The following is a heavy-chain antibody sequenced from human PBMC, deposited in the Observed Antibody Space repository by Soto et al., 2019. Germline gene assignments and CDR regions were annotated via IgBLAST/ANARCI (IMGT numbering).Heavy chain of an antibody. V-gene: IGHV1-18*01. CDR3: ARVIPGAEAWFHP. J-gene: IGHJ5*02. CDR2: ISPYTDDP. CDR1: GNTFTNFG. D-gene: IGHD2-2*01. Sequence: QGQLVQSGVEVKKPGASVKVSCSASGNTFTNFGVTWVRQAPGQGLEWRGWISPYTDDPSYAQKFQGRVTMTIDTSTSKAYVDLRSLTSDDTAVYYCARVIPGAEAWFHPWGQGTLVTVSS.